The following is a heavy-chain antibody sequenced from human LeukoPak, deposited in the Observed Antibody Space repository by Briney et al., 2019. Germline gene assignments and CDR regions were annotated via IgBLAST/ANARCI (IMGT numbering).Heavy chain of an antibody. V-gene: IGHV3-48*02. J-gene: IGHJ4*02. CDR3: AREGGRGDYNE. Sequence: PGGSLRLSCAASGFTLATYSMHWVRQAPGKGLEWVSYISVSGSNIYYGDSVKGRFTISRDNARNSLYLQMNSLRDKDTAMYYCAREGGRGDYNEWGQGTLVTVSS. CDR2: ISVSGSNI. D-gene: IGHD5-24*01. CDR1: GFTLATYS.